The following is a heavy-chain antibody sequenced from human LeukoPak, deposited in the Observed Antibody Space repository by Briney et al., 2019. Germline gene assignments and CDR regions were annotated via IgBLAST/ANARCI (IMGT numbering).Heavy chain of an antibody. CDR2: INHSGST. Sequence: SETLSLTCAVYGGSFSGYYWSWIRQPPRKGLEWIGEINHSGSTNYNPSLKSRVTISVDTSKNQFSLKLSSVTAADTAVYYCARGTRGYSYGNYYYYMGVWGKGTTVTVSS. D-gene: IGHD5-18*01. CDR1: GGSFSGYY. CDR3: ARGTRGYSYGNYYYYMGV. V-gene: IGHV4-34*01. J-gene: IGHJ6*03.